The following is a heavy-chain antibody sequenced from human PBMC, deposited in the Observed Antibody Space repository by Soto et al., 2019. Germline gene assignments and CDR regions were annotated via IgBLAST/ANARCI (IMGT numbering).Heavy chain of an antibody. V-gene: IGHV1-18*04. CDR3: ARYYDSSGYYWLDP. CDR2: ISAYNGNT. J-gene: IGHJ5*02. D-gene: IGHD3-22*01. Sequence: ASVKVSCKTSGYNFTTYGISWVRQAPGQGLEWMGRISAYNGNTNYGQKVQGRVTMTTDTSSSTAYMELRSLRSDDTAVYYCARYYDSSGYYWLDPWGQGTLVTVSS. CDR1: GYNFTTYG.